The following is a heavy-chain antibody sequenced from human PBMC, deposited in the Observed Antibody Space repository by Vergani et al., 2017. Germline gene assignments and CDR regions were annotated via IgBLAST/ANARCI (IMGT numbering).Heavy chain of an antibody. D-gene: IGHD1-26*01. CDR1: GDSVISTDYH. Sequence: QVQLQESGPGLVKPSETLSLTCTVSGDSVISTDYHWGWIRQPPGKGLEWIGSMDYSGSTSYNPSLESRISISFETPKNQFSLRLTSVTAADTAVYYCARVSGSYPYYFDYWGQGTLVTVSS. V-gene: IGHV4-39*01. CDR2: MDYSGST. CDR3: ARVSGSYPYYFDY. J-gene: IGHJ4*02.